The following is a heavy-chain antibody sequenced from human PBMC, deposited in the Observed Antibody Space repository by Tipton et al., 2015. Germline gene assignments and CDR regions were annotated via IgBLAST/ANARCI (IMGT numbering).Heavy chain of an antibody. J-gene: IGHJ6*02. V-gene: IGHV4-59*02. Sequence: TLSLTCTVSGVSVNSYYWSWIRQPPGKGLEWIGYISYTENTHNNPSLKSRVTISLDTSKNQFSLTLNSVTAADTAVYYCARDLEHGMDVWGQGTTVTVSS. CDR2: ISYTENT. D-gene: IGHD5-24*01. CDR3: ARDLEHGMDV. CDR1: GVSVNSYY.